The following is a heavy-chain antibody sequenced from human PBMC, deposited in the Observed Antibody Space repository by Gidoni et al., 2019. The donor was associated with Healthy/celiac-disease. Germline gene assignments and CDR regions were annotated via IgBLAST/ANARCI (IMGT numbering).Heavy chain of an antibody. Sequence: QLQLQESGPGLVKPSETLSLPCTVPGGSISSSSYYWGWIRPPPGKGLEWIGSIYYSGSTYYNPSLKSRVTISVETSKNQFSLKLSSVTAAETAVYYCARQTVVRVQGAEIVYWGQGTLVTVSS. D-gene: IGHD3-10*01. J-gene: IGHJ4*02. CDR1: GGSISSSSYY. CDR3: ARQTVVRVQGAEIVY. CDR2: IYYSGST. V-gene: IGHV4-39*01.